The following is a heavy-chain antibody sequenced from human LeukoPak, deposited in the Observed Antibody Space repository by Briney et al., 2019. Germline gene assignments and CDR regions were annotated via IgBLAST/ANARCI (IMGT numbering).Heavy chain of an antibody. V-gene: IGHV3-48*01. CDR3: ARVLGLERRPSDY. CDR1: GFTFSSYS. CDR2: ISSSSSTI. Sequence: PGGSLRLSCAASGFTFSSYSMNWVRQAPGKGLEWASYISSSSSTIYYADSVKGRFTISRDNAKNSLYLQMNSLRAEDTAVYYCARVLGLERRPSDYWGQGTLVTVSS. D-gene: IGHD1-1*01. J-gene: IGHJ4*02.